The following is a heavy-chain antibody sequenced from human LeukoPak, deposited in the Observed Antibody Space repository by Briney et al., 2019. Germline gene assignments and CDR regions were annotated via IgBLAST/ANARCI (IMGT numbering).Heavy chain of an antibody. CDR2: ISGSGGST. J-gene: IGHJ3*02. CDR1: GFTFSSDA. D-gene: IGHD3-10*01. V-gene: IGHV3-23*01. CDR3: AKGVRGVI. Sequence: GGSLRLSCAASGFTFSSDAMSWVREARGQGVEGVSGISGSGGSTNYADAVKGRFTISRDNSKNTLYLQMNSLRAEDTAVYYCAKGVRGVIWGQGTRVTFSS.